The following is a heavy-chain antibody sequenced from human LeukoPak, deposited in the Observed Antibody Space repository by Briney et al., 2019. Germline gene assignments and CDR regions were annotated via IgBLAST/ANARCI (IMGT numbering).Heavy chain of an antibody. J-gene: IGHJ1*01. CDR1: GYTFTNYD. CDR3: ARGSNYYDTNHFSAHIHH. Sequence: ASVKVSCKASGYTFTNYDINWVRQATGQGLEWMGWMNPNSGDTGYAQKFQGRVTMTRSTSITTAYMDLGRLTSEDTAVYYCARGSNYYDTNHFSAHIHHWGQGPLVTVSS. D-gene: IGHD3-22*01. CDR2: MNPNSGDT. V-gene: IGHV1-8*01.